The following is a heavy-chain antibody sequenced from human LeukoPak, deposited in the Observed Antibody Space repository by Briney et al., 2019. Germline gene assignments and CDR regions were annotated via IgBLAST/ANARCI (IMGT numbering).Heavy chain of an antibody. CDR2: INPNSGGT. CDR3: ASGYSSSWHVLDY. V-gene: IGHV1-2*06. Sequence: GASVKVSCKASGYTFTGYYMHWVRQAPGQGLEWMGRINPNSGGTNYAQKFQGRVTMTRDTSIGTAYMELSRLRSDDTAVYYCASGYSSSWHVLDYWGQGTLVTVSS. CDR1: GYTFTGYY. D-gene: IGHD6-13*01. J-gene: IGHJ4*02.